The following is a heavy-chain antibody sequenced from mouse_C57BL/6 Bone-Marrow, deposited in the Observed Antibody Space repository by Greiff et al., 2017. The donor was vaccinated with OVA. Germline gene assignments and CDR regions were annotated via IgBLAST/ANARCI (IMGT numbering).Heavy chain of an antibody. Sequence: VQLQQSGAELARPGASVKLSCKASGYTFTSYGISWVKQRTGQGLEWIGEIYPRSGNTYYNEKFKGKATLTADKSSSTAYLELRSLTSEDSAVYFCARSFDYDGGDAMDYWGQGTSGTVSS. J-gene: IGHJ4*01. D-gene: IGHD2-4*01. V-gene: IGHV1-81*01. CDR2: IYPRSGNT. CDR1: GYTFTSYG. CDR3: ARSFDYDGGDAMDY.